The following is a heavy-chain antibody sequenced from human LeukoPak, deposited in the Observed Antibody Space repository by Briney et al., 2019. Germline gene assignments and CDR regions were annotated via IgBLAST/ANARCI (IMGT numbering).Heavy chain of an antibody. CDR3: ARTPDTVKGDY. CDR2: IGSSSSTI. V-gene: IGHV3-48*01. J-gene: IGHJ4*02. Sequence: GGSLRLSCAASGFTFSAYSMNWVRQAPEKGLEWVSYIGSSSSTIYYADSVKGRFTISRDNSKDTLYLQMDSLRVEDTAVYYCARTPDTVKGDYWGQGTLVTVSS. CDR1: GFTFSAYS. D-gene: IGHD1-14*01.